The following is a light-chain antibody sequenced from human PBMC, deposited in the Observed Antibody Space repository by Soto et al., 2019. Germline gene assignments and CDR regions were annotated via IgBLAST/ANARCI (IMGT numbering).Light chain of an antibody. CDR2: GAS. CDR3: QQFINSPYMYI. Sequence: EIVWTQSPGTLSFAPGEGATLSCRSSQDVGTNYLAWYQQKPGQAPRLLIFGASSRSSGVPGRFSGSGSGTDFTLTISRLEPEDSAVYYCQQFINSPYMYIFGQGTKLEI. J-gene: IGKJ2*01. V-gene: IGKV3-20*01. CDR1: QDVGTNY.